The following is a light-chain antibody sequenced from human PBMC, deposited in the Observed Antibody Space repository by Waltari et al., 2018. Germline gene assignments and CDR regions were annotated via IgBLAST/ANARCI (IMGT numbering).Light chain of an antibody. CDR3: SSYTSSISWV. V-gene: IGLV2-14*01. J-gene: IGLJ3*02. Sequence: QSALTQPASVSGSPGQSITLSCTGTSSDVGGYNYVSWYQHHPGKAPKLMIYEVSNRPSGVSNRFSGSKSGNTASLTISGLQAEDEAHYYCSSYTSSISWVFGGGTKLTVL. CDR1: SSDVGGYNY. CDR2: EVS.